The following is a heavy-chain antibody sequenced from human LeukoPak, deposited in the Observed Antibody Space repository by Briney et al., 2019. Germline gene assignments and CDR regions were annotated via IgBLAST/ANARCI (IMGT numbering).Heavy chain of an antibody. J-gene: IGHJ4*02. Sequence: PSETLSLTCTVSGGSISNYYWNWIRQSPEKGLEWIGYIHGSGSTNYNPSLKSRVTISVDTSKNQFSLKLSSVTAADTAVYYCARLDAAAGRYLQFFCWGQGTLVTVSS. CDR3: ARLDAAAGRYLQFFC. CDR1: GGSISNYY. CDR2: IHGSGST. D-gene: IGHD5-24*01. V-gene: IGHV4-59*08.